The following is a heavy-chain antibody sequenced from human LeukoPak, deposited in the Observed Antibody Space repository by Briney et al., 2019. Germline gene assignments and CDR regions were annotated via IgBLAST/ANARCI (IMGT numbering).Heavy chain of an antibody. Sequence: SETLSLTCAVYGESFSAYFWSWIRQPPGKGLEWIGEINHSGSTSYNPSLKSRVTISVDTSKNQFSLKLSSVTAADTAVYYCARSFPGTYYYDSSGYIPFDYWGQGTLVTVSS. V-gene: IGHV4-34*01. J-gene: IGHJ4*02. CDR2: INHSGST. CDR3: ARSFPGTYYYDSSGYIPFDY. D-gene: IGHD3-22*01. CDR1: GESFSAYF.